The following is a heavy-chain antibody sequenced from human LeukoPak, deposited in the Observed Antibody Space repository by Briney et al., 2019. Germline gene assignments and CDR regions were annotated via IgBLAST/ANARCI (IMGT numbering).Heavy chain of an antibody. D-gene: IGHD5-12*01. V-gene: IGHV4-4*07. Sequence: SETLSLTCTVSGGSISSYYWSWIRQPAGKGLEWIGRIYTSGSTNYNPSLKSRVTMSIDTSKNQFSLKLSSVTAADTAVYYCARGLVATKRFDYWGQGTLVTVSS. CDR1: GGSISSYY. J-gene: IGHJ4*02. CDR3: ARGLVATKRFDY. CDR2: IYTSGST.